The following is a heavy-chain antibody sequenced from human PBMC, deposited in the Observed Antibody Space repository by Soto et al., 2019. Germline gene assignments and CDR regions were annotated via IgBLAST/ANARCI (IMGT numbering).Heavy chain of an antibody. D-gene: IGHD6-19*01. J-gene: IGHJ5*02. Sequence: QVQLQESGPGLVKPSETLSLTCTVSGGSISSYYWSWIRQPPWKGLEWIGYIYYSGSTNYNPSLKRRVTISVDTSKNQFSLKLSSVTAADTAVYYCAVAVADLGWFDPWGQGTLVTVSS. CDR1: GGSISSYY. V-gene: IGHV4-59*01. CDR2: IYYSGST. CDR3: AVAVADLGWFDP.